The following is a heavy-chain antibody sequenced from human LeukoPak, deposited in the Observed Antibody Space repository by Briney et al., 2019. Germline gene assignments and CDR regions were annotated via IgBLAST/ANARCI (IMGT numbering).Heavy chain of an antibody. CDR1: GFTFSSHA. V-gene: IGHV3-23*01. Sequence: GGSLRLPCAASGFTFSSHAMSWVRQAPGKGLEWVSAISYSGGHTYYADSVKGRFTISRDNSKNTLFLQMNSLRAEDTAVYYCAIRIAARPFSPPFDYWGQGSLLTVSS. CDR2: ISYSGGHT. CDR3: AIRIAARPFSPPFDY. J-gene: IGHJ4*02. D-gene: IGHD6-6*01.